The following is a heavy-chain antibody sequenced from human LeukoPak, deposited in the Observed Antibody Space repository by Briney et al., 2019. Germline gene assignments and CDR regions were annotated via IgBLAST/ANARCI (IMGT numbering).Heavy chain of an antibody. Sequence: GGSLRLSCAASGFTFDDYTMHWVRQAPGKGLEWVSLISWDGGSTYYADSVKGRFTISRDNSKNSLYLQMNSLGTEDTALYYCAKDGGYSSSWYYFDYWGQGTLVTVSS. V-gene: IGHV3-43*01. D-gene: IGHD6-13*01. CDR1: GFTFDDYT. J-gene: IGHJ4*02. CDR2: ISWDGGST. CDR3: AKDGGYSSSWYYFDY.